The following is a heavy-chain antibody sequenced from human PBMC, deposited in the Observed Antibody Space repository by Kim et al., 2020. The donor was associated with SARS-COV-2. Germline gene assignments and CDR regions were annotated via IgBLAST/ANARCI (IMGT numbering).Heavy chain of an antibody. CDR3: ARVGRDDYGGNSIPHDAFDI. V-gene: IGHV3-33*01. Sequence: GGSLRLSCAASGFTFSNYGMHWVRQAPGKGLEWVAVIWFDGSNEYYAESVKGRVIISRDNSGNTLYLQMNSLRAEHTAVYYCARVGRDDYGGNSIPHDAFDIWGEGAMVIVSS. J-gene: IGHJ3*02. CDR1: GFTFSNYG. D-gene: IGHD4-17*01. CDR2: IWFDGSNE.